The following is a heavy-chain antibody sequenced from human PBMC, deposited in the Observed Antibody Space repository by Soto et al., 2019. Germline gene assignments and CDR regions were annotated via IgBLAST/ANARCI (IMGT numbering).Heavy chain of an antibody. CDR2: ISYDGSNK. CDR1: GFTFSSYA. J-gene: IGHJ6*02. D-gene: IGHD6-13*01. CDR3: ARDRIAAAAFVYYYYGMDV. V-gene: IGHV3-30-3*01. Sequence: GGSLRLSCAASGFTFSSYAMHWVRQAPGKGLEWVAVISYDGSNKYYADSVKGRFTISRDNSKNTLYLQMNSLRAEDTAVYYCARDRIAAAAFVYYYYGMDVWGQGTTVTVSS.